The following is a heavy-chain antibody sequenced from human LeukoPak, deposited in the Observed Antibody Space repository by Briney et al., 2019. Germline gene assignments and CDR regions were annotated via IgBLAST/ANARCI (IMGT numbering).Heavy chain of an antibody. D-gene: IGHD5-12*01. V-gene: IGHV4-30-4*08. CDR2: IYYSGST. J-gene: IGHJ5*02. CDR3: ARVETGSGYENNWFDP. Sequence: SETLSLTCTVSGGSISSGDYYWSWIRQPPGKGLEWIGYIYYSGSTYYNPSLKSRVTISVDTSKNQFSLKLSSVTAADTAVYYYARVETGSGYENNWFDPWGQGTLVTVSS. CDR1: GGSISSGDYY.